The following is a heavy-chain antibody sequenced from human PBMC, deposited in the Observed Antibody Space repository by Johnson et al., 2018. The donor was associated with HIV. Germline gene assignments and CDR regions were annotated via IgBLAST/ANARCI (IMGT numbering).Heavy chain of an antibody. D-gene: IGHD3-10*01. V-gene: IGHV3-7*01. CDR2: IKQDGSEK. CDR1: GFTFSSYG. J-gene: IGHJ3*01. CDR3: ARDLPFYYGSGWDAFDL. Sequence: VQVLESGGGMVQPGRSLRLSCAASGFTFSSYGMHWVRQAPGKGLEWVANIKQDGSEKYYVDSVKGRFTVSRDNAKNSLYLQMNSLRAEDTAMYFCARDLPFYYGSGWDAFDLWGQGTMVTVSS.